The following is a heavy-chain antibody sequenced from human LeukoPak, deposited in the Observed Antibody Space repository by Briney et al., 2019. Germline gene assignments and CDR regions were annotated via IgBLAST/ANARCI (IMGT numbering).Heavy chain of an antibody. V-gene: IGHV3-74*01. CDR3: PSTELTTFGIVPLDI. CDR2: INSDGTTT. CDR1: GFSFSTYW. Sequence: PGGSLRLSCAASGFSFSTYWMHWVRQAPGKGPVWVSRINSDGTTTAYADSVKGRFTISRDNAKNTLYLQMNSLRAEDTAVYYCPSTELTTFGIVPLDIWGQGTMVSVSS. D-gene: IGHD3-3*01. J-gene: IGHJ3*02.